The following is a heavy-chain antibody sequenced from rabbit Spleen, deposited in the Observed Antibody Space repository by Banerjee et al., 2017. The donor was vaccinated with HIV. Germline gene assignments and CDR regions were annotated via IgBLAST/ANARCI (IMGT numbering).Heavy chain of an antibody. D-gene: IGHD8-1*01. CDR1: RFDFSSGYD. J-gene: IGHJ6*01. CDR3: ARSGSSFSSYGMDL. V-gene: IGHV1S45*01. Sequence: QEQLVESGGGLVQPEGSLTLTCKGFRFDFSSGYDMCWVRQAPGKGLEWVGCIYTGDGNTYYASWAKGRFTISKTSSTVDLKMTSLTAADTATYFCARSGSSFSSYGMDLWGPGTLVTVS. CDR2: IYTGDGNT.